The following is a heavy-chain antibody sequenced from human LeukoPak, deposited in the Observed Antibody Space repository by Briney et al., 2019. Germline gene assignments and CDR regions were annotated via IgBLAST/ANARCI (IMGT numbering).Heavy chain of an antibody. CDR1: GFTFSSYD. V-gene: IGHV3-13*01. CDR3: ARALVDTAAYGMDV. D-gene: IGHD5-18*01. J-gene: IGHJ6*02. Sequence: PGGSLRLSCAASGFTFSSYDMHWVRQATGKGLEWVSAIGTAGDTYYPGSVKGRFTISRENAKNSLYLQMNSLRAGDTAVYYCARALVDTAAYGMDVWGQGTTVTVSS. CDR2: IGTAGDT.